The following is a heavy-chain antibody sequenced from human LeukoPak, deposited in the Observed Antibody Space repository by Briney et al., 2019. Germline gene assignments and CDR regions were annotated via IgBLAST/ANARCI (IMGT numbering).Heavy chain of an antibody. J-gene: IGHJ4*02. Sequence: GGSLRLSCAASGFTFSNFAMTWVRQAPGKGLEWVSLISAGGVTTYYADSVKGRFTISRDNSKNALFLQMNSLRAEDTAVYYCAKLGYSSSWLFDYWGQGTLVTVSS. V-gene: IGHV3-23*01. D-gene: IGHD6-13*01. CDR3: AKLGYSSSWLFDY. CDR2: ISAGGVTT. CDR1: GFTFSNFA.